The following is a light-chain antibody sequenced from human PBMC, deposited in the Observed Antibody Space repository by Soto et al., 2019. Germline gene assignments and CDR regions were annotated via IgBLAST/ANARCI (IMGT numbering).Light chain of an antibody. CDR1: QSVSNN. CDR3: QQSSDWPPIT. Sequence: EIVMTQSPATLSVSPGERATLSCRVSQSVSNNLVWYQQKPGQAPRLLIYGASTRATGVPARFSGSGSGTEYTLTIDSLQSEDFAVYYCQQSSDWPPITFGQGTRLEIK. CDR2: GAS. J-gene: IGKJ5*01. V-gene: IGKV3-15*01.